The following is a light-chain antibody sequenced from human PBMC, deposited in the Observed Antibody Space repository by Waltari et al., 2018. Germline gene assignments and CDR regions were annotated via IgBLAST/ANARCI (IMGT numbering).Light chain of an antibody. V-gene: IGLV2-14*03. CDR3: SSDTSSSTLYV. J-gene: IGLJ1*01. CDR1: SSDVGGYNY. CDR2: DFS. Sequence: QSALTQPASVSGSPGQSITISCTGTSSDVGGYNYVSWYQQHPGKAPKLMIDDFSNRPSGVSNRFSGSKSGNTASLTISGLQAEDEADYYCSSDTSSSTLYVFGTGTKVTVL.